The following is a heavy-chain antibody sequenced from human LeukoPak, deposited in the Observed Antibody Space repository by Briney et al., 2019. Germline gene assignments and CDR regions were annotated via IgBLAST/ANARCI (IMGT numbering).Heavy chain of an antibody. J-gene: IGHJ6*02. CDR1: GYTFTSYY. V-gene: IGHV1-46*01. D-gene: IGHD2-15*01. CDR2: INPSGGST. Sequence: RAASVKVSCRASGYTFTSYYMHWVRQAPGQGLEWMGIINPSGGSTNYAQKFQGRVTMTRDTSTSTVYMELSSLRSEDTAIYYCARVSGYCSGGSCYGLPSHGMDVWGQGTTVTVCS. CDR3: ARVSGYCSGGSCYGLPSHGMDV.